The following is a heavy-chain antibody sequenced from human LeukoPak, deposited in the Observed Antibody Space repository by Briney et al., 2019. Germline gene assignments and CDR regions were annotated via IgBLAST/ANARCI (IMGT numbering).Heavy chain of an antibody. CDR1: GGTFSSYA. V-gene: IGHV1-69*05. J-gene: IGHJ4*02. CDR3: ATRGYSYGSEFDY. Sequence: SVKVSCKASGGTFSSYAISWVRQAPGQGLEWIGGIIPIFGTANYAQKFQGRVTITTDESTSTAYMELSSLRSEDPAVYYCATRGYSYGSEFDYWGQGTLVTVSS. CDR2: IIPIFGTA. D-gene: IGHD5-18*01.